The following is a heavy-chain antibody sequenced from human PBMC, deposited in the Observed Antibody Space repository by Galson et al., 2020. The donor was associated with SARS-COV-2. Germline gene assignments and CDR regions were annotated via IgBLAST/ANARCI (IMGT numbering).Heavy chain of an antibody. CDR3: AKEEKNREADAFDI. V-gene: IGHV3-23*01. D-gene: IGHD1-26*01. J-gene: IGHJ3*02. Sequence: GGSLRLSCAASGFTFSSYAMSWVRQAPGKGLEWVSAISGNGARTHYADSVKGRFTISRDNSKNTLYLQMNSLRAEDTALYYCAKEEKNREADAFDIWGQGTMVTVSS. CDR2: ISGNGART. CDR1: GFTFSSYA.